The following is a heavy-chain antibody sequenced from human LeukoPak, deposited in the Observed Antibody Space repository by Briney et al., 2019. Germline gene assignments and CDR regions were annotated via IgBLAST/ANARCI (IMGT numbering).Heavy chain of an antibody. CDR3: ARLTREYPA. V-gene: IGHV4-34*01. CDR1: GGSFSGYY. Sequence: SETLSLTCAVYGGSFSGYYWSWIRQPPGKGLGWIGEINHSGSTNYNPSLKSRVTISVDTSKNQFSLKLSSVTAADTAVYYCARLTREYPAWGQGTLVTVSS. J-gene: IGHJ5*02. CDR2: INHSGST. D-gene: IGHD2/OR15-2a*01.